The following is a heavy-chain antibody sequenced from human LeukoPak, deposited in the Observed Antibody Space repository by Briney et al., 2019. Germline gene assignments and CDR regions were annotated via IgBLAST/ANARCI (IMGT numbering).Heavy chain of an antibody. J-gene: IGHJ2*01. V-gene: IGHV3-21*04. CDR1: GFTFSTYY. CDR3: ARQHSHSYWYVHL. D-gene: IGHD1-26*01. CDR2: ITGSSSYV. Sequence: GGSLRLSCAASGFTFSTYYMNWVRQAPGKGLEWVSFITGSSSYVYYTDSVKGRFTISRDNSKNTLFLQMNSLRAEDTALYFCARQHSHSYWYVHLWGRGTLVTVSS.